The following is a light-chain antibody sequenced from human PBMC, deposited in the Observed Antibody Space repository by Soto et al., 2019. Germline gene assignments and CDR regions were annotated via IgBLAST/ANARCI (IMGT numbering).Light chain of an antibody. CDR1: QSVSSD. J-gene: IGKJ1*01. CDR3: QQYNNWPRT. Sequence: EIVMTQSPATLSVSPGERATLSCRASQSVSSDLAWYHQKPGQAPRLLIYGASTRDTGIPARFSGSGSGTEFTLTIHSLQSEDFAVYYCQQYNNWPRTFGQGTKVEIQ. V-gene: IGKV3-15*01. CDR2: GAS.